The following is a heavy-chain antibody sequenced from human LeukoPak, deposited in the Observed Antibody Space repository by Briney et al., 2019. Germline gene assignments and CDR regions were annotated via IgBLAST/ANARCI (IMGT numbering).Heavy chain of an antibody. V-gene: IGHV3-7*01. J-gene: IGHJ6*02. CDR2: IKQDGSEK. CDR3: AGNYYGSGSYSYYYYGMDV. D-gene: IGHD3-10*01. CDR1: GFTLSSYW. Sequence: GGSLRLSCAASGFTLSSYWMSWVRQAPGKGLEWVANIKQDGSEKYYVDSVEGRFTISRDNAKNSLYLQMNSPRAEDTAVYYCAGNYYGSGSYSYYYYGMDVWGQGTTVTVSS.